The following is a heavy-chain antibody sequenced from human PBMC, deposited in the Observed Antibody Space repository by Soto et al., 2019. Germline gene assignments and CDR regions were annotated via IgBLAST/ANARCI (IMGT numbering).Heavy chain of an antibody. CDR2: IWYDGSNE. D-gene: IGHD3-10*01. CDR3: ARDALVRGVHPPDY. J-gene: IGHJ4*02. CDR1: GFDLSSFD. Sequence: QVQLAESGGGVVQSGRSLRLSCAASGFDLSSFDMHWVRQAPGKGLEWVAVIWYDGSNEYYADSVKGRFTISIDNSKNTLYLQMNSLIVEDTAVYYCARDALVRGVHPPDYWGQGTLVTVSS. V-gene: IGHV3-33*01.